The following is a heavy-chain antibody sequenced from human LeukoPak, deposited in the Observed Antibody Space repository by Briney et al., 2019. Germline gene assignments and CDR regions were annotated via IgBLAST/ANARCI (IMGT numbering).Heavy chain of an antibody. J-gene: IGHJ6*02. CDR2: ISSDGSIK. CDR3: ARDLQRNYGMDV. Sequence: GGSLRLSCTASKFTFSHYGMQWVRQAPGKGLEWVAVISSDGSIKVYADSVKGRFTLSRDNSINTVDLQMNSLRAEDTAVYYCARDLQRNYGMDVWGQGTTVTVSS. CDR1: KFTFSHYG. V-gene: IGHV3-30*03.